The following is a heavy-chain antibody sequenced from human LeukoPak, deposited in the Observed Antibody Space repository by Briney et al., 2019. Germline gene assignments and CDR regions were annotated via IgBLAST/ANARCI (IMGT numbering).Heavy chain of an antibody. CDR3: ARDRLVEFSYYFDN. CDR2: ISKNGKTI. J-gene: IGHJ4*02. CDR1: GFTFSDYY. D-gene: IGHD6-19*01. V-gene: IGHV3-11*04. Sequence: GGSLRLSCAASGFTFSDYYMSWIRQAPGKGLEWLSYISKNGKTIYYADSVKGRFTISRDNVKDSLYLQMNSLRAEDTAVYYCARDRLVEFSYYFDNWGQGTLVTVSS.